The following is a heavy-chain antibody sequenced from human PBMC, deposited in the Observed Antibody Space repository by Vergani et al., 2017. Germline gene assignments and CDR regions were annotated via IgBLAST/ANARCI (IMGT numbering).Heavy chain of an antibody. CDR2: IKSKTDGGTT. V-gene: IGHV3-15*01. J-gene: IGHJ6*02. Sequence: EVQLLESGGGLVQPGGSLRLSCAASGFTFSSYAMSWVRQAPGKGLEWVGRIKSKTDGGTTDYAAPVKGRFTISRDDSKNTLYVQMNSLKTEDTAVYYCTTGTGTIFGVLINTDYYGMDVWGQGTTVTVSS. CDR1: GFTFSSYA. D-gene: IGHD3-3*01. CDR3: TTGTGTIFGVLINTDYYGMDV.